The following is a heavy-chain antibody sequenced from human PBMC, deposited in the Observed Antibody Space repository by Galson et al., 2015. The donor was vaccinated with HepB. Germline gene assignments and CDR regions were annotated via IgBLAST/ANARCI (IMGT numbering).Heavy chain of an antibody. V-gene: IGHV3-53*01. CDR2: IYSGGST. J-gene: IGHJ3*02. CDR1: GFTVSSNY. D-gene: IGHD4-17*01. Sequence: SLRLSCAASGFTVSSNYMSWVRQAPGKGLEWVSVIYSGGSTYYADSVKGRFTISRDNSKNTLYLQMNSLRAEDTAVYYCARGLTSKKKLTTVGAFDIWGQGTMVTVSS. CDR3: ARGLTSKKKLTTVGAFDI.